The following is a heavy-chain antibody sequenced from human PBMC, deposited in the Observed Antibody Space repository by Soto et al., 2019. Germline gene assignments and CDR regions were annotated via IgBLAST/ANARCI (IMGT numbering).Heavy chain of an antibody. V-gene: IGHV3-48*01. Sequence: PGGSLRLSCAASGFTFSSYSMNWVRKDPGKGLEWVSYISSSSSTIYYADSVKGRFTISRDNAKNSLYLQMNSLKTEDTAVYYCTTDPVTMIVVVPSSGWGQGTLVTVSS. D-gene: IGHD3-22*01. CDR3: TTDPVTMIVVVPSSG. CDR1: GFTFSSYS. CDR2: ISSSSSTI. J-gene: IGHJ4*02.